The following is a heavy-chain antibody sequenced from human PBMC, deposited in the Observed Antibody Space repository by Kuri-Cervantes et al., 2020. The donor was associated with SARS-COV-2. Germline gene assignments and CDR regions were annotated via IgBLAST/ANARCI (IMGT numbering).Heavy chain of an antibody. V-gene: IGHV3-21*01. CDR3: ARASQQWLDEYYFDY. D-gene: IGHD6-19*01. Sequence: GESLKISCAASGFTFSSYSMNWVRQAPGKGLEWVSSISSSSSYIYYADSVKGRFTISRDNAKNSLYLQMNSLRAEDTAVYYCARASQQWLDEYYFDYWGQGTLVTVSS. CDR1: GFTFSSYS. J-gene: IGHJ4*02. CDR2: ISSSSSYI.